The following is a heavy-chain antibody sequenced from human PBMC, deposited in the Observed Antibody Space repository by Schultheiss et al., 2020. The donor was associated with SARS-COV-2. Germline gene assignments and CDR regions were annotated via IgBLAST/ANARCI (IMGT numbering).Heavy chain of an antibody. CDR1: GFTFSSYS. D-gene: IGHD1-1*01. CDR2: ISSSSSYI. V-gene: IGHV3-21*01. J-gene: IGHJ4*02. CDR3: ARDSGWNDDFDY. Sequence: GESLKISCAASGFTFSSYSMNWVRQAPGKGLEWVSSISSSSSYIYYADSVKGRFTISRDNAKNSLYLQMNSLRAEDTAVYYCARDSGWNDDFDYWGQGTLVTVSS.